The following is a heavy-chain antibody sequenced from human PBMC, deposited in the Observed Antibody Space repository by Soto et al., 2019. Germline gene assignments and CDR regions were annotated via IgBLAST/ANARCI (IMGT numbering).Heavy chain of an antibody. CDR3: ARAREIQKRDIVVVVAATSYYYYGMDV. D-gene: IGHD2-15*01. J-gene: IGHJ6*02. Sequence: WASVKVSCKASGGTFSSYAISWVRQAPGQGLEWMGGIIPIFGTANYAQKFQGRVTITADESTSTAYMELSSLRSEDTAVYYCARAREIQKRDIVVVVAATSYYYYGMDVWGQGTTVTVSS. V-gene: IGHV1-69*13. CDR1: GGTFSSYA. CDR2: IIPIFGTA.